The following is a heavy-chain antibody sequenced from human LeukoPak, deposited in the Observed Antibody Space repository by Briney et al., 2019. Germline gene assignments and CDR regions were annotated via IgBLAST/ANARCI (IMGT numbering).Heavy chain of an antibody. J-gene: IGHJ6*02. D-gene: IGHD2-15*01. V-gene: IGHV3-23*01. CDR1: GFTFSSYA. CDR3: AKGLGYCSGGSCTGIISYYYYGMDV. Sequence: GGSLRLSCAASGFTFSSYAMSWVRQAPGKGLEWVSAISGSSGSTYYADSVKGRFTISRDNSENTLYLQMNSLRAEDTAVYYCAKGLGYCSGGSCTGIISYYYYGMDVWGQGTTVTVSS. CDR2: ISGSSGST.